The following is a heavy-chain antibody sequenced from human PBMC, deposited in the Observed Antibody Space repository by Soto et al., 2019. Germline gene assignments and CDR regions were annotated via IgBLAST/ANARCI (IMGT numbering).Heavy chain of an antibody. V-gene: IGHV1-46*01. J-gene: IGHJ6*02. D-gene: IGHD3-22*01. CDR2: INPSGGST. CDR3: ARSSITMIVVVITPRGPTGMDV. Sequence: ASVKVSCKASGYTFTSYYMHWVRQAPGQGLEWMGIINPSGGSTSYAQKFQGRVTMTRDTSTSTVYMELSSLRSEDTAVYYCARSSITMIVVVITPRGPTGMDVWGQGTTVTVSS. CDR1: GYTFTSYY.